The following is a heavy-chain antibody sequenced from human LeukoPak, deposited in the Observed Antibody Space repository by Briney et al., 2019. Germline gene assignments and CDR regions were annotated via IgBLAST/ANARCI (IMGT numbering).Heavy chain of an antibody. CDR3: ARDSCSGGSCYNYMDV. D-gene: IGHD2-15*01. CDR2: IYYSGST. Sequence: SETLSLTCTVSGGSTSIYYWSWIRQPPGKGLEWIGYIYYSGSTNYNPSLKSRVTISVDTSKNQFSLKLSSVTAADTAVYYCARDSCSGGSCYNYMDVWGKGTTVTVSS. J-gene: IGHJ6*03. V-gene: IGHV4-59*01. CDR1: GGSTSIYY.